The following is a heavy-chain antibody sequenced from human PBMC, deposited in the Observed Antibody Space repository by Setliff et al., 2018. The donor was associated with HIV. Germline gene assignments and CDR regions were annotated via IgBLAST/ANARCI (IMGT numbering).Heavy chain of an antibody. CDR2: INHSGDT. V-gene: IGHV4-34*01. CDR3: ARERKRGGHYYYYMDV. CDR1: GGSLSGYY. Sequence: PSETLSLTCAVYGGSLSGYYWSWIRQPPGKGLEWMGEINHSGDTNYNPSLKSRVTISIDTSKNQFSLRLNSVTAADTTVYYCARERKRGGHYYYYMDVWGIGTTVTVSS. J-gene: IGHJ6*03. D-gene: IGHD3-16*01.